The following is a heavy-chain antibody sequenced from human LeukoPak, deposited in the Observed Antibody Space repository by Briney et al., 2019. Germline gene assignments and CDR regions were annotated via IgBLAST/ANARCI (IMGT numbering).Heavy chain of an antibody. CDR1: GLTFSIYA. D-gene: IGHD1-1*01. J-gene: IGHJ4*02. Sequence: GGSLRLSCAASGLTFSIYAMIWVRQAPGKGLEWVSAISHSGDSTYYADSVKGRFTISRDNSKNTLYLQMNGLRAEDAAVYYCAGNWNADYWGQGTLVTVSS. V-gene: IGHV3-23*01. CDR2: ISHSGDST. CDR3: AGNWNADY.